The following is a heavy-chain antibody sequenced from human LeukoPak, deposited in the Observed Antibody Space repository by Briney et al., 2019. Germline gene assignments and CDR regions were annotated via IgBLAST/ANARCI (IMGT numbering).Heavy chain of an antibody. V-gene: IGHV3-66*01. CDR2: IYSGGTT. CDR1: GFIVSNNY. Sequence: PGGSLRLSCAASGFIVSNNYMSWVRQAPGKGLEGVSVIYSGGTTYYADSVKGRFTISRDNRKNTLYLQMNSLRAEDTAVYYCARNRTYSYDSSGHYYPTHFDYWGQGTLVTVSS. J-gene: IGHJ4*02. CDR3: ARNRTYSYDSSGHYYPTHFDY. D-gene: IGHD3-22*01.